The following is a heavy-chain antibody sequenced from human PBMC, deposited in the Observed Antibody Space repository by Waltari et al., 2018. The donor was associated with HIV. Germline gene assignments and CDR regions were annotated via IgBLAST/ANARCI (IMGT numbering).Heavy chain of an antibody. J-gene: IGHJ4*02. CDR3: ATGYYDSSTYYGGDY. CDR2: FNPEDGET. Sequence: QVQLVQSGAEVKKPGASVKVSCKVSGYTLTELSMHWVRKGPGKGLEWMGGFNPEDGETIYAQKFQGRVTMTDDTSTDTAYMELSSLRSEDTAVYYCATGYYDSSTYYGGDYWGQGTLVTVSS. CDR1: GYTLTELS. D-gene: IGHD3-22*01. V-gene: IGHV1-24*01.